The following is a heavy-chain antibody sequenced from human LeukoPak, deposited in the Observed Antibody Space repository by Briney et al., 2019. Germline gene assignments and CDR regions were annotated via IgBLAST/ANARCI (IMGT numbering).Heavy chain of an antibody. CDR1: GYTFTSYG. CDR3: AREVIAAAGTYAFDI. V-gene: IGHV1-18*01. Sequence: ASVNVSCKASGYTFTSYGISWVRQAPGQGLEWMGWISAYNGNTNYAQKFQGRVTMTRDTSISTAYMELSRLRSDDTAVYYCAREVIAAAGTYAFDIWGQGTMVTVSS. J-gene: IGHJ3*02. CDR2: ISAYNGNT. D-gene: IGHD6-13*01.